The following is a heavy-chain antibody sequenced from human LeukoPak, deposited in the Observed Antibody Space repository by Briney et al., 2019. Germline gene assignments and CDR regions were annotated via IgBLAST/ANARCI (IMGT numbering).Heavy chain of an antibody. J-gene: IGHJ3*02. V-gene: IGHV3-30*02. D-gene: IGHD3-22*01. Sequence: GGSLRLPCAASGFTFSSYGMHWVRQAPGKGLEWVAFIRYDGSNKYYADSVKGRFTISRDNSKNTLYLQMNSLRAEDTAVYYCAKVVNYYDNPGDAFDIWGQGTMVTVSS. CDR3: AKVVNYYDNPGDAFDI. CDR1: GFTFSSYG. CDR2: IRYDGSNK.